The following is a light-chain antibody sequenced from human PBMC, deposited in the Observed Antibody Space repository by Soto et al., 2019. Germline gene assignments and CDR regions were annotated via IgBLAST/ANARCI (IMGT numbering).Light chain of an antibody. CDR1: SSNIGNNY. CDR3: GTWDSSLGAL. V-gene: IGLV1-51*02. J-gene: IGLJ2*01. CDR2: EDN. Sequence: QSVLTQPPSVSAAPGQKVTISCSGSSSNIGNNYVSWYQQLPGTAPKLLIYEDNKRPSGIPDRFSGSKSGTSATLDITGLQTGDEVDYYCGTWDSSLGALFGGGTKLTVL.